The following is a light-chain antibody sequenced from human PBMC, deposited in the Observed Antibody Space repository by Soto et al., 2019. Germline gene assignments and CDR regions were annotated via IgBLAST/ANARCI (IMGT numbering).Light chain of an antibody. CDR3: QQYNDWPPLT. CDR1: QSVTKY. Sequence: EIVLTQSPATLSLSSGERGTLCRKASQSVTKYLAWYQQKPGQAPRLLIYGASSRATGIPARFSGSGSGTEFTLTITSLQSEDFATYYCQQYNDWPPLTFGGGTKVDIK. J-gene: IGKJ4*01. CDR2: GAS. V-gene: IGKV3D-15*01.